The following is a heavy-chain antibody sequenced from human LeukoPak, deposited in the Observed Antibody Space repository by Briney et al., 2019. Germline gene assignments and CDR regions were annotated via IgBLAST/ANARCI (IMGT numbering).Heavy chain of an antibody. CDR1: GFTFSNAW. CDR2: IKSKTDGGTT. V-gene: IGHV3-15*01. J-gene: IGHJ4*02. Sequence: PEGSLRLSCAASGFTFSNAWMSWVRQAPGKGLEWVGRIKSKTDGGTTDYAAPVKGRFTISRDDSKNTLYLQMNSLKTEDTAVYYCTTGLLEWLLRERIDYWGQGTLVTVSS. CDR3: TTGLLEWLLRERIDY. D-gene: IGHD3-3*01.